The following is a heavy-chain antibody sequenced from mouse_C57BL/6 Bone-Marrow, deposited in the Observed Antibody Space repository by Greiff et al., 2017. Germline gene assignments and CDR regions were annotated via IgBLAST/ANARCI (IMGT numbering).Heavy chain of an antibody. CDR2: IYPRSGNT. Sequence: QVQLQQSGAELARPGASVKLSCKASGYTFTSYGISWVKQRTGQGLEWIGEIYPRSGNTYYNEKFKGKATLTADKSSSTAYIELRSLTSEDSEVYFCARPRNYYFDYWGQGTTLTVSS. CDR1: GYTFTSYG. D-gene: IGHD3-1*01. CDR3: ARPRNYYFDY. J-gene: IGHJ2*01. V-gene: IGHV1-81*01.